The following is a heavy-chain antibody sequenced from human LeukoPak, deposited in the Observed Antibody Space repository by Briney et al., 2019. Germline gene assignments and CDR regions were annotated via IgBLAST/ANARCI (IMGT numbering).Heavy chain of an antibody. CDR1: GYTFTGYY. D-gene: IGHD2-21*02. CDR2: INPNSGGT. CDR3: ARYVCGGDCYPFDY. V-gene: IGHV1-2*02. J-gene: IGHJ4*02. Sequence: ASVKVSCKASGYTFTGYYMHWVRQAPGQGLEWMGWINPNSGGTNYAQKFQGRGTMTRDTSISTAYMELSRLRSDDTAVYYCARYVCGGDCYPFDYWGQGTLVTVSS.